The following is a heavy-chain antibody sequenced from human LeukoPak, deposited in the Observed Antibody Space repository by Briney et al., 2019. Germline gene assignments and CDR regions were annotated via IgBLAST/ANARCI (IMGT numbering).Heavy chain of an antibody. D-gene: IGHD1-26*01. CDR1: GFTVSSNY. CDR3: ARDSGSYSYNY. J-gene: IGHJ4*02. Sequence: PGGSLRLSCAASGFTVSSNYMSWVRQAPGKGLEWVSVIYSGGSTYYADSVKGRFTISRDNSKNTLYLQMNSLRAEDTVVYYCARDSGSYSYNYWGQGTLVTVSS. V-gene: IGHV3-66*02. CDR2: IYSGGST.